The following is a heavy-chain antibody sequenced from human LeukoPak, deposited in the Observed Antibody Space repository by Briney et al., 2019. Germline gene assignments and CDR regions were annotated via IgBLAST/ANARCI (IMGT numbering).Heavy chain of an antibody. D-gene: IGHD3-22*01. Sequence: GGSLRLSCAASGFIFNNYGLIWVRQAPGKGLEWVSAISNDGGGTNYADFVRGRFTISRDNSKNTLFLQINSLRAEDTALYYCAKGSSGYFADLWGQGTLVTVSS. J-gene: IGHJ5*02. CDR2: ISNDGGGT. V-gene: IGHV3-23*01. CDR1: GFIFNNYG. CDR3: AKGSSGYFADL.